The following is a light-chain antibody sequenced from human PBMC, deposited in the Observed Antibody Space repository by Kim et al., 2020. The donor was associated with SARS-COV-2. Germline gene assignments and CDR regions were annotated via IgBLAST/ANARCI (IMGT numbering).Light chain of an antibody. Sequence: GKPITISCTRSSGSIDDNYVQWYQQRPGGVPIIVIYEDDQRPSGVSDRFSGSIDNSSNSASLTISGLKTEDEADYYCQSYNRSNVVFGGGTKLTVL. J-gene: IGLJ2*01. V-gene: IGLV6-57*03. CDR1: SGSIDDNY. CDR2: EDD. CDR3: QSYNRSNVV.